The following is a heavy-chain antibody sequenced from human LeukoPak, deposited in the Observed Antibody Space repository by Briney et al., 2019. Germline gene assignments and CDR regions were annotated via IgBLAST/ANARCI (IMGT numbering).Heavy chain of an antibody. Sequence: SVEVSCKASGGTFSSYAISWVRQAPGQGLEWMGGIIPIFGTANYAQKFQGRVTITTDESTSTAYMELSSLRSEDTAVYYCARSKNPDTAMVIGDYWGQGTLVTVSS. J-gene: IGHJ4*02. CDR1: GGTFSSYA. D-gene: IGHD5-18*01. CDR2: IIPIFGTA. CDR3: ARSKNPDTAMVIGDY. V-gene: IGHV1-69*05.